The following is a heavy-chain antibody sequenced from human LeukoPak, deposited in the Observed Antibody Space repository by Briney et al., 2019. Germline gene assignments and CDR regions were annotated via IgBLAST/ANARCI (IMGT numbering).Heavy chain of an antibody. D-gene: IGHD2-15*01. CDR2: IKSKTDGGTT. V-gene: IGHV3-15*01. CDR1: GFTFSNAW. J-gene: IGHJ4*02. CDR3: TTDPFVLHLDY. Sequence: GGSVRLSCAASGFTFSNAWMSWVREAPGKGLEWVGRIKSKTDGGTTDYAAPVKGRFTISRDDSKNTLYLQMNSLKTEGTAVYYCTTDPFVLHLDYWGQGTLVTVSS.